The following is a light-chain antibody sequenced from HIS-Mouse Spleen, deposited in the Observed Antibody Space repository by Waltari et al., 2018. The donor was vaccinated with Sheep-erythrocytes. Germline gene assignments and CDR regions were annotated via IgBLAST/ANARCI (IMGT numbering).Light chain of an antibody. V-gene: IGLV3-1*01. CDR1: KLGDKY. CDR2: QDS. J-gene: IGLJ2*01. CDR3: QAWDSSTVV. Sequence: SYELTQPPSVSVSPGQTASITCSGDKLGDKYACWYHQKPGQSPVLVIYQDSKRPPGIPGGFSGSNSGNTATLTISGTQAMDEADYYCQAWDSSTVVFGGGTKLTVL.